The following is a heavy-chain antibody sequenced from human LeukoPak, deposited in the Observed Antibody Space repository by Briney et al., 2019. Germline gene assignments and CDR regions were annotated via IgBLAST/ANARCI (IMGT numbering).Heavy chain of an antibody. CDR1: GYTFTSYG. CDR2: ISAYNGNT. CDR3: ARVMRGTRRKSHQNNWFDP. J-gene: IGHJ5*02. D-gene: IGHD1-14*01. V-gene: IGHV1-18*01. Sequence: ASVKVSCKASGYTFTSYGISWVRQAPGQGLEWMGWISAYNGNTNYAQKLKGRVTMTTDTSTSTAYMELRSLRSDDTAVYYCARVMRGTRRKSHQNNWFDPWGQGTLVTVSS.